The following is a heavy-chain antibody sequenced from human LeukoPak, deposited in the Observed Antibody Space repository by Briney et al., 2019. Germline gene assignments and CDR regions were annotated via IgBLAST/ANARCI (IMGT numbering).Heavy chain of an antibody. J-gene: IGHJ4*02. CDR2: VSSRGST. D-gene: IGHD7-27*01. Sequence: SETLSLTCTVSGGSVNSGSYFWGWVRQPPGKGLEWIGSVSSRGSTHYNPSLKRRVTISSDTSRNQFSLKLSSVTAADTAIYYCTRDLGNWDIDYWGQGTLVTVSS. CDR1: GGSVNSGSYF. V-gene: IGHV4-39*07. CDR3: TRDLGNWDIDY.